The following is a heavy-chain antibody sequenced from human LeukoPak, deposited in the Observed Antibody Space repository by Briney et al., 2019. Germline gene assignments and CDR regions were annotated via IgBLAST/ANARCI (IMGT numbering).Heavy chain of an antibody. CDR3: ARDPIAVAGIFDY. CDR1: GITFSSYS. Sequence: GGSLRLSCAASGITFSSYSMNWVRQAPGKGLEWVSSISSSSSYIYYADSVKGRFTISRDNAKNSLYLQVNSLRAEDTAVYYCARDPIAVAGIFDYWGQGTLVTVSS. CDR2: ISSSSSYI. D-gene: IGHD6-19*01. V-gene: IGHV3-21*01. J-gene: IGHJ4*02.